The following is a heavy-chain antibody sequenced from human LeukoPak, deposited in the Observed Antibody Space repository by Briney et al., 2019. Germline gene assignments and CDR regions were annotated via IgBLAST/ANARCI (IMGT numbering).Heavy chain of an antibody. CDR3: ARDRGCSSSSCHSHFDY. D-gene: IGHD2-2*01. CDR2: ISAYNGNT. V-gene: IGHV1-18*04. Sequence: ASVKVSCKASGYTFTSYGISWVRQAPGQGLEWMGWISAYNGNTNYAQKLQGRVTMTTDTSTSTAYMELRSLRSDDTAVYYCARDRGCSSSSCHSHFDYWGQGTLVPVSS. J-gene: IGHJ4*02. CDR1: GYTFTSYG.